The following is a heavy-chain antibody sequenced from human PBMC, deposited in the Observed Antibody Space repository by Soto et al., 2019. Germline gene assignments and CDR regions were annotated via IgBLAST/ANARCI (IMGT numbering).Heavy chain of an antibody. CDR3: ANADLYYYDSSGPNWLDP. D-gene: IGHD3-22*01. Sequence: SVKVSCKASGGTFSGYAISWVRQAPGQGLEWMGGIIPIFGTAIYAQKFQGRVTITADKSTSTAYMELSSLRSEDTAVYYCANADLYYYDSSGPNWLDPWVHGTLVTVSS. CDR2: IIPIFGTA. CDR1: GGTFSGYA. J-gene: IGHJ5*02. V-gene: IGHV1-69*06.